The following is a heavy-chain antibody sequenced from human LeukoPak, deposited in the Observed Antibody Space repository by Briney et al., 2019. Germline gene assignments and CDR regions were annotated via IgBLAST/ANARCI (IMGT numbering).Heavy chain of an antibody. J-gene: IGHJ6*02. D-gene: IGHD3-22*01. Sequence: TGGSLRLSCGASGFTFSSYWMHWVRQAPGKGLVCVSRIKSDGSRTDYADSVKGRFIISRDNAKNTLYLQMSSLRVEDTAVYYCARDSYYYDDRGSHYYGIDVWGHGTTVTVSS. CDR3: ARDSYYYDDRGSHYYGIDV. CDR1: GFTFSSYW. CDR2: IKSDGSRT. V-gene: IGHV3-74*01.